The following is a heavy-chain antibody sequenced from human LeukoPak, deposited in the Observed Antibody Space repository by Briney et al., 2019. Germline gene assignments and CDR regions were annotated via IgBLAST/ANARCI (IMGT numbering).Heavy chain of an antibody. J-gene: IGHJ4*02. Sequence: PGGSLRLSCAASGFTFSSYAMSWVRQAPGKGLEWVSSMSGGGGSTYHADSVKGRFTISRDISKSTLYLQMTSLRAEDTAVYFCATVRQGTTRDFEYWGQGTLVTVSS. CDR3: ATVRQGTTRDFEY. CDR2: MSGGGGST. D-gene: IGHD1-7*01. V-gene: IGHV3-23*01. CDR1: GFTFSSYA.